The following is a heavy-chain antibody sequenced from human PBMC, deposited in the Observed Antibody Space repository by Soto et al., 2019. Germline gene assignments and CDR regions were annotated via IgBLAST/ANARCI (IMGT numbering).Heavy chain of an antibody. Sequence: QVQLVESGGGVVQPGTSLRLSCVGSGFTFRSYVIHWVRQAPDKGLEWVALTSYDGINNFYGDSVKGRFTISRHNSRNTVELQMDSLRFEDTALYYCARWGTTGGLDVWGQGTLVSVSS. CDR2: TSYDGINN. CDR1: GFTFRSYV. V-gene: IGHV3-33*05. J-gene: IGHJ4*02. D-gene: IGHD3-16*01. CDR3: ARWGTTGGLDV.